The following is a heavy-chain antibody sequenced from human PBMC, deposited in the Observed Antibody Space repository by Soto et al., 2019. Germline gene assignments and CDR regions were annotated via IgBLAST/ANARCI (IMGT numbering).Heavy chain of an antibody. V-gene: IGHV1-3*01. Sequence: QVQLVQSGAEVKRPGASVRVSCQASGYNFRDYALHWVRQAPGQSLEWVGWMNPNTGNIKYSHKFQDRVSITRDTGATTAYLELSGLRSEDTAVYFCAREGAVAQNWLAPWGQGTLVTVSS. D-gene: IGHD6-19*01. J-gene: IGHJ5*02. CDR2: MNPNTGNI. CDR1: GYNFRDYA. CDR3: AREGAVAQNWLAP.